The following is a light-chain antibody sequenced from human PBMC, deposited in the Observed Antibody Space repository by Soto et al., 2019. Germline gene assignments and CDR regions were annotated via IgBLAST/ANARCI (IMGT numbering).Light chain of an antibody. CDR1: QSVSSSY. V-gene: IGKV3-20*01. CDR3: QQYGSASYT. J-gene: IGKJ2*01. Sequence: EIVLTQSPGTLSLSPGERATLSCRASQSVSSSYLAWYQQKPGQAPRLLIYGASSRATGIPDRVSGSGSGTHFTLTISRLEPEDFAVYYCQQYGSASYTFGQGTKLEIK. CDR2: GAS.